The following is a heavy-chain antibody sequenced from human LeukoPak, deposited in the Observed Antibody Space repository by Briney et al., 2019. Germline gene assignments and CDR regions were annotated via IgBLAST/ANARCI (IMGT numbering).Heavy chain of an antibody. V-gene: IGHV4-4*09. CDR3: AREAVAGQVYYYYYMDV. J-gene: IGHJ6*03. CDR2: IYTSGST. D-gene: IGHD6-19*01. CDR1: GVSISSYY. Sequence: SETLSLTCTVSGVSISSYYWSWIRQPPGKGLEWIGYIYTSGSTNYNPSLKSRVTISVDTSKNQFSLKLSSVTAADTAVYYCAREAVAGQVYYYYYMDVWGKGTTVTVSS.